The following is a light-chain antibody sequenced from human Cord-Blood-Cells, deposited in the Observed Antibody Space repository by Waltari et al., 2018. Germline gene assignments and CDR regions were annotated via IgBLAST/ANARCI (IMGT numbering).Light chain of an antibody. CDR2: DVS. Sequence: QSALTQPASVSGSPGQSITISCTGTSSDVGGYNYVSWYQQHPDKAPHNMIYDVSKRPSGVSNRFSSSKSSDTASLIISGRQAEDDADDYCSSYTTSSTLVFGGGTKLTVL. J-gene: IGLJ3*02. V-gene: IGLV2-14*01. CDR3: SSYTTSSTLV. CDR1: SSDVGGYNY.